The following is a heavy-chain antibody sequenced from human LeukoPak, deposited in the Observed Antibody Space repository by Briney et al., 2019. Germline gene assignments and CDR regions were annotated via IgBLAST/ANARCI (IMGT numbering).Heavy chain of an antibody. Sequence: SETLSLTCTVSGGSISSSSYYWGWIRQPPGKGLEWIGSIYYSGSTYCNPSLKSRVTISVDTSKNQFSLKVSSVTAADTAVYYCARHSQRATTVLYWGQGTLVTVSS. V-gene: IGHV4-39*01. CDR2: IYYSGST. CDR1: GGSISSSSYY. J-gene: IGHJ4*02. CDR3: ARHSQRATTVLY. D-gene: IGHD4-17*01.